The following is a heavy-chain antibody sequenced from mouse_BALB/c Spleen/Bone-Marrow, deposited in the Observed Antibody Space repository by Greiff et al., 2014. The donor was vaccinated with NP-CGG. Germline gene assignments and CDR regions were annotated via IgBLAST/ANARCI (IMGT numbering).Heavy chain of an antibody. CDR3: ARERDYDWFAY. CDR2: INNGGST. D-gene: IGHD2-4*01. Sequence: EVQRVESGGGLGKPGGSLKLSWAASGFTFSSFAMSWVRQIPEKRLEGVASINNGGSTYYPDRVKGRFTISRDNARNILFLQMSSLRSEDTAMYYCARERDYDWFAYWGQGTLVTVSA. CDR1: GFTFSSFA. V-gene: IGHV5-6-5*01. J-gene: IGHJ3*01.